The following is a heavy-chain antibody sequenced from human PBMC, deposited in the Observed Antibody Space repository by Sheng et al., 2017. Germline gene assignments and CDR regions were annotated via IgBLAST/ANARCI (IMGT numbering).Heavy chain of an antibody. Sequence: QVQLVQSGAEVKKPGASVKVSCKASGYTFTSYGISWVRQAPGQGLEWMGWISAYNGNTNYAQKLQGRVTMTTDTSTSTAYMELRSLRSDDTAVYYCARAVLRYFDWLPRGYMDVWGKGTTVTVSS. CDR3: ARAVLRYFDWLPRGYMDV. CDR1: GYTFTSYG. D-gene: IGHD3-9*01. J-gene: IGHJ6*03. CDR2: ISAYNGNT. V-gene: IGHV1-18*01.